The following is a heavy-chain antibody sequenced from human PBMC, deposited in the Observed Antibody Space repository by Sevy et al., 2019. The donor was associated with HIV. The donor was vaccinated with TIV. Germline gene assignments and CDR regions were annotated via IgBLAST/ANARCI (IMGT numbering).Heavy chain of an antibody. J-gene: IGHJ4*02. Sequence: GGSLRLSCAASGFTFSTYAMTWVRQAPAKGLEWVSVISASGGSTDYADSVKGRFTISRDNSKNTLYLQMNSLRAEDTAIYYCARVYDYWSGYFDYWGQGTLVTVSS. CDR2: ISASGGST. CDR3: ARVYDYWSGYFDY. D-gene: IGHD3-3*01. CDR1: GFTFSTYA. V-gene: IGHV3-23*01.